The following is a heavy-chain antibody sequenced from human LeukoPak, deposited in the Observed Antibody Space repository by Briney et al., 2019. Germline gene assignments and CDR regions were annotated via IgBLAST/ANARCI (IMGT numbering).Heavy chain of an antibody. Sequence: ASVKVSCKASGYTFTGHYMHWVRQAPGQGLEWMGIINPSGGSTSYAQKFQGRVTMTRDTSTSTVYMELSSLRSEDTAVYYCARATPPGYNLGYYFDYWGQGTLVTVSS. CDR3: ARATPPGYNLGYYFDY. CDR2: INPSGGST. CDR1: GYTFTGHY. D-gene: IGHD5-24*01. V-gene: IGHV1-46*01. J-gene: IGHJ4*02.